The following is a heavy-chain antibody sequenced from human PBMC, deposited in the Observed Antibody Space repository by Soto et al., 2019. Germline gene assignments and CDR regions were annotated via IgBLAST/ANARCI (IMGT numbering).Heavy chain of an antibody. Sequence: PSETLSLRCTVSGCTISSYYWCWIRQPPGKGLEWIGYIYYSGSTNYNPSLKSRVTISVDTSKNQFSLKLSSVTAADTAVYYCARHRDNWNYAWFDPWGQGTLVTVSS. CDR2: IYYSGST. J-gene: IGHJ5*02. CDR3: ARHRDNWNYAWFDP. V-gene: IGHV4-59*08. CDR1: GCTISSYY. D-gene: IGHD1-7*01.